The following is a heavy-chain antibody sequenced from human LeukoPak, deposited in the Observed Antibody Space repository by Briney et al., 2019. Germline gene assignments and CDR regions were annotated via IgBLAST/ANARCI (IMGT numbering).Heavy chain of an antibody. Sequence: LETLSLTCTVSGYSISSGYYWGWIRQPPGKGLEWIGYISYIGSTNYNPSLKSRVTISIDTSKNQFSLKLSSVTAADTAVYYCARDLVTVTKGFDIWGQGTMVSVSS. J-gene: IGHJ3*02. V-gene: IGHV4-38-2*02. CDR2: ISYIGST. D-gene: IGHD4-17*01. CDR3: ARDLVTVTKGFDI. CDR1: GYSISSGYY.